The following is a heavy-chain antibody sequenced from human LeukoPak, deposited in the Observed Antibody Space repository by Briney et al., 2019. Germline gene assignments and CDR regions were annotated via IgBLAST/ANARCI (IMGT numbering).Heavy chain of an antibody. V-gene: IGHV4-59*01. CDR1: GGSISSYY. D-gene: IGHD3-10*01. Sequence: SETLSLTCTVSGGSISSYYWTWIRQPPGEGLEWIGYISYSGTTKYNPSLESRVTMSVDMSKNRLSLRLTSVTAADTAVYYCAKESGRGTFDVWGQGTMVTVSS. CDR2: ISYSGTT. CDR3: AKESGRGTFDV. J-gene: IGHJ3*01.